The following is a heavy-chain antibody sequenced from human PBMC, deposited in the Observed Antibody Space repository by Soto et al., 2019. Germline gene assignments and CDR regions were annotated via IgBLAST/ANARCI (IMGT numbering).Heavy chain of an antibody. V-gene: IGHV3-23*01. CDR3: VKDDGGYPSTAPH. CDR1: GVTFSSYS. Sequence: VGSLRLSCAASGVTFSSYSMNWVRQAPGKGLEWVSGISGSSDTTYYADSAKGRFTISKDISKNSLFLQLDSLRVEDSALYFCVKDDGGYPSTAPHWGQGTLVTVSS. D-gene: IGHD4-17*01. J-gene: IGHJ4*02. CDR2: ISGSSDTT.